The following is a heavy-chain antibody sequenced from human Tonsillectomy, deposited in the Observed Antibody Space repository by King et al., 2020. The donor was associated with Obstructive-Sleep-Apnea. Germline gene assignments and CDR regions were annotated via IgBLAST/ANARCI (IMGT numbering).Heavy chain of an antibody. CDR3: AKDYYDTSGYYPSFDY. CDR1: GFTFSTYG. J-gene: IGHJ4*02. D-gene: IGHD3-22*01. CDR2: IRYDGSNK. V-gene: IGHV3-30*02. Sequence: VQLVESGGGVVQPGRSLRLSCAASGFTFSTYGMHWVRQAPTKGLEWVAFIRYDGSNKYYADSVKGRFTISRDNSKNTLYLQMNSLRAEDTAVYYCAKDYYDTSGYYPSFDYWGQGTLVTVSS.